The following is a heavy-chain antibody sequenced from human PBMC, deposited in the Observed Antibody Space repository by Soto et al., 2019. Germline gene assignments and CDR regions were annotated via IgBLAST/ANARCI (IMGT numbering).Heavy chain of an antibody. CDR1: GGTFDKFT. V-gene: IGHV1-69*13. J-gene: IGHJ6*02. D-gene: IGHD3-10*01. CDR2: IVPMLGTP. CDR3: ARNGTYGSSRSHYSGMDV. Sequence: SVKVSCKASGGTFDKFTMNWVRQTPGRGLEWMGGIVPMLGTPTYAEKFKGRVRISATGSATTTYMEVTSLRSEDTAIYYCARNGTYGSSRSHYSGMDVWGQGTTVTVSS.